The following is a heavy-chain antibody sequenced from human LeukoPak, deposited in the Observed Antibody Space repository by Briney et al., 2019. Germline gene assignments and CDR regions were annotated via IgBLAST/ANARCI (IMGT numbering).Heavy chain of an antibody. Sequence: GGSLRLSCAASGFTLSSYWMHWVRHTPGKGPVWVSRINSDGSSTSYADSVKGRFTISRDNAKNTLYLQMNSLRAEDTAVYYCARGNSHSFDYWGKGALVTVSS. D-gene: IGHD4-11*01. V-gene: IGHV3-74*01. CDR1: GFTLSSYW. CDR3: ARGNSHSFDY. CDR2: INSDGSST. J-gene: IGHJ4*02.